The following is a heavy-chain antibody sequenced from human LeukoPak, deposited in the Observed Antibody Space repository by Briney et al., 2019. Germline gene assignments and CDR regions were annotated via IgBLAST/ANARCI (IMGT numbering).Heavy chain of an antibody. D-gene: IGHD6-13*01. CDR2: IKQDGSET. Sequence: GGSLRLSCAASGFTFSSYWMHWVRQAPGKGLEWVANIKQDGSETYYVDSVKGRFTISRDNAKNSLYLQMNSLRAEDTAVYYCARLGGGHSSSWYDAFDIWGQGTMVTVSS. J-gene: IGHJ3*02. CDR1: GFTFSSYW. CDR3: ARLGGGHSSSWYDAFDI. V-gene: IGHV3-7*01.